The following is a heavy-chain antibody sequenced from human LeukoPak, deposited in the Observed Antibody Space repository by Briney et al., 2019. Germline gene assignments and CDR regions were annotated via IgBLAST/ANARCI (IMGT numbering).Heavy chain of an antibody. CDR2: ISGSGGST. J-gene: IGHJ4*02. CDR3: AKDPSRSLRFLELGVPDY. Sequence: PGGSLRLSCAASGFTFSSYAMSWVRQAPGKGLEWVSAISGSGGSTYYADSVKGRFTISRDNSKNTLYLQMNSLRAEDTAVYYCAKDPSRSLRFLELGVPDYWGQGTPVTVSS. CDR1: GFTFSSYA. V-gene: IGHV3-23*01. D-gene: IGHD3-3*01.